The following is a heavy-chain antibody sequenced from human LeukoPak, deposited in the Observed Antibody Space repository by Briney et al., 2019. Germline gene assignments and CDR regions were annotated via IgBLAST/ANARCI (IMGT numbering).Heavy chain of an antibody. CDR1: GFTFTTSW. J-gene: IGHJ4*02. V-gene: IGHV3-7*01. CDR3: ARDPFHGALDY. CDR2: MNPDGSTR. Sequence: GGSLRLSCAASGFTFTTSWMSWVRQAPGKGLEWVADMNPDGSTRVYVDSVQGRFTISRDNAKNSVYLQINSLRGEDTAVYYCARDPFHGALDYWGQGTLVTVSS. D-gene: IGHD4/OR15-4a*01.